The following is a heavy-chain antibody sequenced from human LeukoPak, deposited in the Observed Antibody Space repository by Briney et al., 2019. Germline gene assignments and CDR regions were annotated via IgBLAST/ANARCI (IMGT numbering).Heavy chain of an antibody. J-gene: IGHJ4*02. CDR2: ISYDGSNK. CDR3: AKAEGITGTPDY. Sequence: GGSLRLSCAASGFTFSSYAMHWVRQAPGKGLEWVAVISYDGSNKYYADSVKGRFTISRDNSKNTLYLQMNSLRAEDTAVYYCAKAEGITGTPDYWGQGTLVTVSS. D-gene: IGHD1-7*01. CDR1: GFTFSSYA. V-gene: IGHV3-30-3*01.